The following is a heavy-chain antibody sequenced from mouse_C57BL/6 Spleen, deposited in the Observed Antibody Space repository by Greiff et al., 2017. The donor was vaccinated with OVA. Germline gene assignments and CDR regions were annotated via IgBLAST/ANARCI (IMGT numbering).Heavy chain of an antibody. Sequence: QVQLQQPGAELVKPGASVKLSCKASGYTFTSYWMHWVKQRPGRGLEWIGRIDPNSGGTKYNEKFKSKATLTVDKPSSTAYMQLSSLTSEDSAVDYCARWGFYDGSSPEDYYFDYWGQGTTLTVSS. V-gene: IGHV1-72*01. CDR1: GYTFTSYW. J-gene: IGHJ2*01. CDR3: ARWGFYDGSSPEDYYFDY. CDR2: IDPNSGGT. D-gene: IGHD1-1*01.